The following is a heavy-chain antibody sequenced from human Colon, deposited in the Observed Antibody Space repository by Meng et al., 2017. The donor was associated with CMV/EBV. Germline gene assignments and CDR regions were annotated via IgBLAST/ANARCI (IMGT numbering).Heavy chain of an antibody. D-gene: IGHD3-3*01. V-gene: IGHV3-21*01. CDR3: ARHGGYYDFWSGYYAGGSYYYYGMDV. Sequence: GGSLRLSCLASGVIFNTYAMTWVRQAPGKGLEWVSSISSSSGYIYYADSVKGRFTISRDNAKNSLYLQMNSLRAEDTAVYYCARHGGYYDFWSGYYAGGSYYYYGMDVWGQGTTVTVSS. CDR1: GVIFNTYA. CDR2: ISSSSGYI. J-gene: IGHJ6*02.